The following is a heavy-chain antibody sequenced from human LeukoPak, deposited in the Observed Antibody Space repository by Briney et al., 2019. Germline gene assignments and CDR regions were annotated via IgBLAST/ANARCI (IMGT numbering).Heavy chain of an antibody. CDR2: IYYSGST. D-gene: IGHD3-10*01. CDR1: GGSISSGCYY. V-gene: IGHV4-31*03. J-gene: IGHJ4*02. Sequence: SETLSLTCTVSGGSISSGCYYWSWIRQHPGQGLEWIGYIYYSGSTYYHPSLKSRVTISVDTSKNQFSLKLSSVTAADTAVYYCARGYDYCVDYWGQGTLVTVSS. CDR3: ARGYDYCVDY.